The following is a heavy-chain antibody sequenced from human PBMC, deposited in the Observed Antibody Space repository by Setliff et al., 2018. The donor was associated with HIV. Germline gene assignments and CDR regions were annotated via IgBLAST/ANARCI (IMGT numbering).Heavy chain of an antibody. CDR1: GDSISSVSYS. Sequence: SETLSLTCTVSGDSISSVSYSWGWIRQTPGKGLEWIGYIFNTGSTYYKSSLASRLTMSIDTSRNQFSLKLRSVTAADTAVFYCARMSVSAAVYFDSCGQGTLVTVSS. V-gene: IGHV4-30-2*05. J-gene: IGHJ4*02. CDR3: ARMSVSAAVYFDS. CDR2: IFNTGST. D-gene: IGHD6-25*01.